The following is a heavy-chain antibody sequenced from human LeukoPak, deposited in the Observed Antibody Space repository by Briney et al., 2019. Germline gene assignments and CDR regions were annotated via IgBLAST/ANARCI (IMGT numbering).Heavy chain of an antibody. J-gene: IGHJ4*02. Sequence: GGSLRLSCAAPGFTFSSYAMHWVRQAPGKGLEWVAVISYDGSNKYYADSVKGRFTISRDNSKNTLYLQVNSLRAEDTAVYYCARAERWLQLELDYWGQGTLVTVSS. CDR1: GFTFSSYA. CDR3: ARAERWLQLELDY. V-gene: IGHV3-30-3*01. D-gene: IGHD5-24*01. CDR2: ISYDGSNK.